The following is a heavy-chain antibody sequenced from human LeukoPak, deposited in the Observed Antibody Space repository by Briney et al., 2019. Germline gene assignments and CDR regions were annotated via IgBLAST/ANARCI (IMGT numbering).Heavy chain of an antibody. J-gene: IGHJ2*01. V-gene: IGHV1-18*01. D-gene: IGHD3-22*01. CDR3: ARDGPTYYYDSSGLWYFDL. CDR2: ISAYNGNT. Sequence: ASVKVSCKASGYTFTSYGISWVRQAPGQGLEWMGWISAYNGNTNYAQKLQGRVTMTTDTSTSTAYMELRSLRSDDTAVYYCARDGPTYYYDSSGLWYFDLWGRGTLVTVSS. CDR1: GYTFTSYG.